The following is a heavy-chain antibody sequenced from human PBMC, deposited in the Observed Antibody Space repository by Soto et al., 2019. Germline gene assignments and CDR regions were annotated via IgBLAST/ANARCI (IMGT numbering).Heavy chain of an antibody. CDR3: AKSLTLTTMVRGVMPSH. Sequence: GGSLRLSCAASGFTFSSYAMSWVRQAPGKGLEWVSAISGSGGSTYYADSVKGRFTISRDNSKNTLYLQMNSLRAEDTAVYYCAKSLTLTTMVRGVMPSHWGQGTLVTVSS. D-gene: IGHD3-10*01. J-gene: IGHJ4*02. V-gene: IGHV3-23*01. CDR1: GFTFSSYA. CDR2: ISGSGGST.